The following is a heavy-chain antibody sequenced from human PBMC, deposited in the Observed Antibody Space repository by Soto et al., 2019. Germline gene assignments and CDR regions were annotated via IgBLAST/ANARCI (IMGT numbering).Heavy chain of an antibody. Sequence: ASVKVSCKASGGTFSSYAISWVRQAPGQGLEWMGGIIPIFGTANYAQKFQGRVTITADESASTAYMELSSLRSEDTAVYYCASSMVRGDKYYFDYWGQGTLVTVSS. D-gene: IGHD3-10*01. CDR2: IIPIFGTA. J-gene: IGHJ4*02. V-gene: IGHV1-69*13. CDR1: GGTFSSYA. CDR3: ASSMVRGDKYYFDY.